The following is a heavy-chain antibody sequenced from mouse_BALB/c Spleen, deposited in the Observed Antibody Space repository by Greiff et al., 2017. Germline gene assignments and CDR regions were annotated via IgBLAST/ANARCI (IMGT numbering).Heavy chain of an antibody. J-gene: IGHJ4*01. CDR2: IWGDGST. Sequence: QVQLKQSGPGLVAPSQSLSITCTVSGFSLTGYGVNWVRQPPGKGLEWLGMIWGDGSTDYNSALKSRLSISKDNSKSQVFLKMNSLQTDDTARYYCARENNLYAMDYWGQGTSVTVSS. CDR3: ARENNLYAMDY. D-gene: IGHD1-3*01. CDR1: GFSLTGYG. V-gene: IGHV2-6-7*01.